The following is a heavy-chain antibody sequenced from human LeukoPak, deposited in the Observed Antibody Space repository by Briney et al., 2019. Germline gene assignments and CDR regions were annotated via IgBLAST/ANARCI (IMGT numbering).Heavy chain of an antibody. CDR3: ARALTSRDSSGYFIDAFDI. Sequence: GGSLRLSCAASGFTISPYSMNRVRQAPGKGLEWVSYISSSSSTIYNADSVKGRFTISRDNAKNSLYLQMNSLRAEDTAVYYCARALTSRDSSGYFIDAFDIWGQGTMVTVSS. CDR2: ISSSSSTI. CDR1: GFTISPYS. J-gene: IGHJ3*02. D-gene: IGHD3-22*01. V-gene: IGHV3-48*04.